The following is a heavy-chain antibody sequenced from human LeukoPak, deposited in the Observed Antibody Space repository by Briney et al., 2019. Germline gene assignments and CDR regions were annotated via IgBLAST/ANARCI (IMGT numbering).Heavy chain of an antibody. J-gene: IGHJ6*03. D-gene: IGHD2-2*01. CDR3: ARVALYCSSTSCHYYYYYYMDV. V-gene: IGHV3-66*01. CDR2: IYSGGST. CDR1: EFSVGSNY. Sequence: GGSLRLSCAASEFSVGSNYMTWVRQAPGKGLEWVSLIYSGGSTYYADSVKGRFTISRDNSKNTLYLQMNSLRAEDTAVYYCARVALYCSSTSCHYYYYYYMDVWGKGTTVTVSS.